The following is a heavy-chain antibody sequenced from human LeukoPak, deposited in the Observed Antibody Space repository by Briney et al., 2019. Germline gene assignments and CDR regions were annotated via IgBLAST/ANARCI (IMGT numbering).Heavy chain of an antibody. J-gene: IGHJ4*02. CDR1: GFTFSSYG. CDR2: ISSSSSYI. V-gene: IGHV3-21*03. CDR3: ARDSLWFGELFKN. Sequence: GGTLRLSCAASGFTFSSYGMSWVRQAPGKGLEWVSSISSSSSYIYYADSVKGRFTISRDNAKNSLYLQMNSLRAEDTAVYYCARDSLWFGELFKNWGQGTLVTVSS. D-gene: IGHD3-10*01.